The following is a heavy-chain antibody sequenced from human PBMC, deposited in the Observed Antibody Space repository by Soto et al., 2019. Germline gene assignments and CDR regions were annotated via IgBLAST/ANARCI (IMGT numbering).Heavy chain of an antibody. CDR1: GFTFSSYW. J-gene: IGHJ3*02. D-gene: IGHD3-22*01. Sequence: HPGGSLILSCAASGFTFSSYWMSWVRQAPGKGLEWVANIKQDGSEKYYVDSVKGRFTISRDNAKNSLYLQMNSLRAEDTAVYYCARAGRLIAYDYDSSGSNDAFDIWGRGTMVTVSS. CDR3: ARAGRLIAYDYDSSGSNDAFDI. V-gene: IGHV3-7*01. CDR2: IKQDGSEK.